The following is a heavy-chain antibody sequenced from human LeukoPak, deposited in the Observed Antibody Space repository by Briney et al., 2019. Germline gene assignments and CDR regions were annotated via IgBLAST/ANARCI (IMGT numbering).Heavy chain of an antibody. CDR1: SGSFSGYH. CDR2: TMYDGSS. Sequence: SETLSLTCAVHSGSFSGYHWIWLPQPPGEEWVGIGETMYDGSSNYHPSLKSRVSMSVDTSKNQFSLKMTSVTAADTAVYYCARGRYYFDSSGAFYWGQGTLVTVSS. D-gene: IGHD3-22*01. CDR3: ARGRYYFDSSGAFY. V-gene: IGHV4-34*01. J-gene: IGHJ4*02.